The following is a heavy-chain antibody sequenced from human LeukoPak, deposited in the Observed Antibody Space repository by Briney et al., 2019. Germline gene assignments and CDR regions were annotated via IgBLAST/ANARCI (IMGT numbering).Heavy chain of an antibody. D-gene: IGHD6-13*01. CDR2: IRYDGSNK. Sequence: GGSLRLSCAASGFTFSSYSMNWVRQAPGKGLEWVAFIRYDGSNKYYADSVKGRFTISRDNSKNTLYLQMNSLRAEDTAVYYCAKQQLVLFDYWGQGTLVTVSS. CDR1: GFTFSSYS. V-gene: IGHV3-30*02. CDR3: AKQQLVLFDY. J-gene: IGHJ4*02.